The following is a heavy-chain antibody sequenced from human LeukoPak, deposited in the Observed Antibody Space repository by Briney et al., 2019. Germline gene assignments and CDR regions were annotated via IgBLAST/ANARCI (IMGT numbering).Heavy chain of an antibody. V-gene: IGHV1-46*01. D-gene: IGHD6-25*01. J-gene: IGHJ3*02. CDR2: INPTSCDT. Sequence: ASVKVSCKASGYTFTSYYVHWVRQAPGQGLQWVGIINPTSCDTSYAQNFQGRVTMARDMSTSTVYMELSSLRSEDTAVYYCARYGFSSVWQGGWHAFDIWGHGTMVTASS. CDR1: GYTFTSYY. CDR3: ARYGFSSVWQGGWHAFDI.